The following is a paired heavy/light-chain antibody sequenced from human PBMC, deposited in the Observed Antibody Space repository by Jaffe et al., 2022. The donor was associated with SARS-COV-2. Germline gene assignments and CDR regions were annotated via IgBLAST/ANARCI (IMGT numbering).Heavy chain of an antibody. CDR2: ISSSSSYI. V-gene: IGHV3-21*01. Sequence: EVQLVESGGGLVKPGGSLRLSCAASGFTFSSYSMNWVRQAPGKGLEWVSSISSSSSYIYYADSVKGRFTISRDNAKNSLYLQMNSLRAEDTAVYYCARGLAYYDFWSGYYAFATPGVDGMDVWGQGTTVTVSS. D-gene: IGHD3-3*01. CDR3: ARGLAYYDFWSGYYAFATPGVDGMDV. J-gene: IGHJ6*02. CDR1: GFTFSSYS.
Light chain of an antibody. J-gene: IGKJ1*01. Sequence: EIVLTQSPGTLSLSPGERATLSCRASQSVSSSYLAWYQQKPGQAPRLLIYGASSRATGIPDRFSGSGSGTDFTLTISRLEPEDFAVYYCQQYGSSPGWTFGQGTKVEIK. CDR2: GAS. CDR1: QSVSSSY. V-gene: IGKV3-20*01. CDR3: QQYGSSPGWT.